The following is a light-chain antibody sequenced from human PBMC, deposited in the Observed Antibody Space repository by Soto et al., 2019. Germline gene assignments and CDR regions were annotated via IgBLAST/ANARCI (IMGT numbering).Light chain of an antibody. CDR3: QQANSFPLT. J-gene: IGKJ4*01. V-gene: IGKV1D-12*01. Sequence: DIQMTQSPSSVSASVGDSVTITCRASQDIASWLAWYQQKPGKAPNLLIYGASTLQSGVPSRFSGSRSGTDFTLTIGSLQPEDFATYYCQQANSFPLTFGGGTKVEIK. CDR2: GAS. CDR1: QDIASW.